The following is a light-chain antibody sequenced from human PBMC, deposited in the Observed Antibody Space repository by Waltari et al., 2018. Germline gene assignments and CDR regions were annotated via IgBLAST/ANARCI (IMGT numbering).Light chain of an antibody. CDR1: KLGDKY. CDR2: QDS. Sequence: SYELTQPPSVSVSPGQTASIACSGDKLGDKYACWYQQRPGQSPVLVIYQDSKRPSGIPDRFSCSNSGNTATLTISGTQAMDEADYYCQAWDSSVVFGGGTKLTVL. V-gene: IGLV3-1*01. J-gene: IGLJ2*01. CDR3: QAWDSSVV.